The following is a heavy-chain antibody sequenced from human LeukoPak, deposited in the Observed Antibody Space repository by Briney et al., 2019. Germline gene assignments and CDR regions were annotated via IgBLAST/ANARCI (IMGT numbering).Heavy chain of an antibody. D-gene: IGHD2-15*01. V-gene: IGHV3-23*01. J-gene: IGHJ4*02. CDR1: GFTFSNYA. Sequence: GGSLRLSCAASGFTFSNYAMTWVRQAPGKGLNWVSIITSSGGSTWYADSVRGRFTISRDNSKNTLYLQMNSLRAEDTAIYYCAKGTLAPCSGNICYPLDSWGQGTLVTVSS. CDR3: AKGTLAPCSGNICYPLDS. CDR2: ITSSGGST.